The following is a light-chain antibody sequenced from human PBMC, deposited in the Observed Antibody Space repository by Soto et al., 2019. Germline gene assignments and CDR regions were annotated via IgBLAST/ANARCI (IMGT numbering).Light chain of an antibody. J-gene: IGLJ2*01. CDR1: SSNIGNNY. CDR3: GTWDSSLSAVV. Sequence: QSVLTQPPSVSAAPGQKVTISCSGSSSNIGNNYVSWYQQLPGTAPKLFIYDNNKRPSGIPDRFSGSKSGTSATLGITGLQTGDEADYYCGTWDSSLSAVVLGGGTKVTVL. V-gene: IGLV1-51*01. CDR2: DNN.